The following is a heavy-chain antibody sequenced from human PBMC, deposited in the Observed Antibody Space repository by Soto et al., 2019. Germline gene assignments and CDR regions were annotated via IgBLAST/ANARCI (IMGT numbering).Heavy chain of an antibody. J-gene: IGHJ4*02. V-gene: IGHV1-46*01. CDR2: INPSGDTT. CDR3: ARGRGSSGWYYFDH. Sequence: VASVKVSCKASGDTFSSNYMHWVRQAPGQGLEWVGIINPSGDTTSYAQQFQGRVILTRDSSTNTLYMELSSLRSGDTALYYCARGRGSSGWYYFDHWGQGTLVTVSS. D-gene: IGHD6-19*01. CDR1: GDTFSSNY.